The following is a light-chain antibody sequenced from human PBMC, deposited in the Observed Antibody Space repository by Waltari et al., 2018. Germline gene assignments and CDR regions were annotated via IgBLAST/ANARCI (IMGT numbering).Light chain of an antibody. V-gene: IGLV1-44*01. J-gene: IGLJ2*01. Sequence: QSVLPQPPSVSGTPGQRVPIPCSGTGYHSVYWSLHLPRMAPTLLIYNKDERPSWVSDRFSGSKSGTSASLAISGLQSEDEADYYCASWDDSVNGLVFGGGTKLTVL. CDR1: GYHS. CDR3: ASWDDSVNGLV. CDR2: NKD.